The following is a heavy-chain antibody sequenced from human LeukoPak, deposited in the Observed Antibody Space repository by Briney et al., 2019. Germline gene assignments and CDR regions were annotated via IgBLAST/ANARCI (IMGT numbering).Heavy chain of an antibody. D-gene: IGHD2-15*01. Sequence: PGGSLRLSCAASGFIFDDYAMHWVRQAPGKGLEWVSAISGSGGSTYYADSVKGRFTISRDNSKNTLYLQMNSLRAEDTAVYYCAKVRVVAAIADIWWFDHWGQGTLVTVSS. J-gene: IGHJ5*02. V-gene: IGHV3-23*01. CDR1: GFIFDDYA. CDR2: ISGSGGST. CDR3: AKVRVVAAIADIWWFDH.